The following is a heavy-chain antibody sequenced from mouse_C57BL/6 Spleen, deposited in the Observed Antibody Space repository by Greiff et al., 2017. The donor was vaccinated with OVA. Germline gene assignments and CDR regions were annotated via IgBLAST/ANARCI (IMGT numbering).Heavy chain of an antibody. V-gene: IGHV5-4*01. CDR2: ISDGGSYT. Sequence: EVKLMESGGGLVKPGGSLKLSCAASGFTFSSYAMSWVRQTPEKRLEWVATISDGGSYTYYPEKVKGRVTISRDNAKNNLYLQMSHLKSEDTAMYYCARDRYDGAWFAYWGQGTLVTVSA. CDR1: GFTFSSYA. D-gene: IGHD2-12*01. CDR3: ARDRYDGAWFAY. J-gene: IGHJ3*01.